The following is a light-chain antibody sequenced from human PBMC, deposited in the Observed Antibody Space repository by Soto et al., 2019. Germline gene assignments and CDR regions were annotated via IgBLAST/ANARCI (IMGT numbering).Light chain of an antibody. V-gene: IGLV2-14*01. CDR2: EVS. Sequence: QSALTQPASVSGSPGQSITISCTGTSSDVGGYNYVSWYQQHPGKPPKLMIYEVSHRSSGLYNRSSGSKSGNTAFPIISGLPAEDEADYCCSSYNGMSTGVFGGGTKLTVL. CDR1: SSDVGGYNY. J-gene: IGLJ2*01. CDR3: SSYNGMSTGV.